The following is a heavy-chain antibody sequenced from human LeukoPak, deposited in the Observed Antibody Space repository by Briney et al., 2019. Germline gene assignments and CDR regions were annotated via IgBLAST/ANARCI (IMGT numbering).Heavy chain of an antibody. CDR3: ARDPARITIFGVVIIEGGYYFDY. J-gene: IGHJ4*02. CDR1: GYTFTSYY. V-gene: IGHV1-2*02. CDR2: INPNSGGT. D-gene: IGHD3-3*01. Sequence: ASVKVSCKASGYTFTSYYMHWVRQAPGQGLEWMGWINPNSGGTNYAQKFQGRVTMTRDTSISTAYMELSRLRSDDTAVYYCARDPARITIFGVVIIEGGYYFDYWGQGTLVTVSS.